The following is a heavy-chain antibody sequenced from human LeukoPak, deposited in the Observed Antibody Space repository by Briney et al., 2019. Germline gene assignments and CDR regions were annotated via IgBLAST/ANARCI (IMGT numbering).Heavy chain of an antibody. V-gene: IGHV4-34*01. J-gene: IGHJ4*02. D-gene: IGHD4-17*01. CDR1: GGSFSGYY. CDR3: ARGGDYLTFDY. Sequence: SETLSLTCAVYGGSFSGYYWSWIRQPPGKGLEWIGEINHSGSTNYNPSLKSRVTISVDRSKNQFSLKLSSVTAADTAVYYCARGGDYLTFDYWGQGTLVTVSS. CDR2: INHSGST.